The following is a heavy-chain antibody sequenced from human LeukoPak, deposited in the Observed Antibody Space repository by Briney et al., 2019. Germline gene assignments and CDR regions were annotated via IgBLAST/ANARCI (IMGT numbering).Heavy chain of an antibody. CDR2: ISSSSSTI. V-gene: IGHV3-48*01. J-gene: IGHJ4*02. Sequence: GGSLRLSCAASGFAFSSYSMNWVRQAPGKGLEWVSYISSSSSTIYYADSVKGRFTISRDNAKNSLYLQMNSLRAEDTAVYYCARSLVGYSYDPYYSDYWGQGTLVTVSS. D-gene: IGHD5-18*01. CDR1: GFAFSSYS. CDR3: ARSLVGYSYDPYYSDY.